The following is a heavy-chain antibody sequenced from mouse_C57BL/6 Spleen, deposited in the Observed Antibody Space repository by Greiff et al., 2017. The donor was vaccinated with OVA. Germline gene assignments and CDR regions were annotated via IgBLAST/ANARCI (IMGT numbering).Heavy chain of an antibody. CDR2: INPSSGYT. CDR3: ARSYGYYFLDY. CDR1: GYTFTSYW. Sequence: QVQLQQSGAELAKPGASVKLSCKASGYTFTSYWMHWVKQRPGQGLEWIGYINPSSGYTKYNQKFKDKATLTEDKSSSTAYMQLSSLTYEDSAVSYCARSYGYYFLDYWGQGTTLTVSS. J-gene: IGHJ2*01. D-gene: IGHD2-3*01. V-gene: IGHV1-7*01.